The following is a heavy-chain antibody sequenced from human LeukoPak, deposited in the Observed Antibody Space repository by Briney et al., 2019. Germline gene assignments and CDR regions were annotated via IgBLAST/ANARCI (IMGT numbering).Heavy chain of an antibody. V-gene: IGHV1-18*01. CDR2: ISAYNGNT. D-gene: IGHD1-20*01. CDR1: GYTFTIYG. Sequence: AAVTLCCTASGYTFTIYGISWVRLAPGQGRGRLGWISAYNGNTDYSQRLQGRVAITTDRATSTDYMELRSLRAADTAVYYCARDIRDAFDYWGRGTLVTVSS. J-gene: IGHJ2*01. CDR3: ARDIRDAFDY.